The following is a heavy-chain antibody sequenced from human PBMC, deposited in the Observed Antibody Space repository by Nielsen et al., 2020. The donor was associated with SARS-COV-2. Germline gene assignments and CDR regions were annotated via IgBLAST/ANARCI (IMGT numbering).Heavy chain of an antibody. Sequence: SETLSLTCTVSGGSISSGGYYWSWIRQPPGKGLEWIGEINHSGSTNYNPSLKSRVTISVDTSKNQFSLKLSSVTAADTAVYYCAREGSGRGYSGYDYWGQGTLVTVSS. CDR2: INHSGST. CDR3: AREGSGRGYSGYDY. CDR1: GGSISSGGYY. V-gene: IGHV4-39*07. D-gene: IGHD5-12*01. J-gene: IGHJ4*02.